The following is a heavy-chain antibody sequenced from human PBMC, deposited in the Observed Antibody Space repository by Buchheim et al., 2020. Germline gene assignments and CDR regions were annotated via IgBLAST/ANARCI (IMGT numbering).Heavy chain of an antibody. CDR1: GFTFSSYS. D-gene: IGHD2-21*02. J-gene: IGHJ6*02. CDR2: ISSSSSTI. CDR3: ARGQVGTGPYYYYGMDV. Sequence: EVQLVESGGGLVQPGGSLRLSCAASGFTFSSYSMNWVRQAPGKGLEWVAYISSSSSTIYYADSVKGRFTISRDNAKNSLYLQMNSLRAEDTAVYYCARGQVGTGPYYYYGMDVWGQGTT. V-gene: IGHV3-48*01.